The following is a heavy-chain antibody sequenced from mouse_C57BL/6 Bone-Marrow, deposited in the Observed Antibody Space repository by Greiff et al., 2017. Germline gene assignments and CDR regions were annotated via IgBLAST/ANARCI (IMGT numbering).Heavy chain of an antibody. D-gene: IGHD2-4*01. Sequence: QVQLQQPGAELVRPGSSVKLSCKASGYTFTSYWMDWVKQRPGQGLEWIGNIYPSDSETHYNQKFKDKATLTVDKSSSTAYMQLSSLTSEDSAVYYCASYYDYAWFAYWGRGTLVTVSA. V-gene: IGHV1-61*01. CDR1: GYTFTSYW. CDR2: IYPSDSET. J-gene: IGHJ3*01. CDR3: ASYYDYAWFAY.